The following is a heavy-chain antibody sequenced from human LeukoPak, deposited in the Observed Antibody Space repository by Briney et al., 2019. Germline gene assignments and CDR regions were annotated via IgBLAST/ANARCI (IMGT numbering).Heavy chain of an antibody. Sequence: SETLSLICTVSGGSISSYYWSWIRQPPGKGLEWIGYIYYSGSTNYNPSLKSRVTISVDTSKKQFSLKLNSVTAADTAVYYCASKGYDIWTGYYSLEWGQGTLVTVSS. D-gene: IGHD3-9*01. V-gene: IGHV4-59*12. CDR3: ASKGYDIWTGYYSLE. CDR1: GGSISSYY. J-gene: IGHJ4*02. CDR2: IYYSGST.